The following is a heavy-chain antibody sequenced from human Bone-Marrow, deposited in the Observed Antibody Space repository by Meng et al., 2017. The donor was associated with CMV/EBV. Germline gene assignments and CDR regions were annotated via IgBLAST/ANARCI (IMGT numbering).Heavy chain of an antibody. J-gene: IGHJ6*02. CDR2: ISSSGSTI. V-gene: IGHV3-48*03. Sequence: GESLKISCAASGFTFSSYEMNWVRQAPGKGLERVSYISSSGSTIYYADSVKGRFTISRDNSKNTLYLQMNSLRAEDTAVYYCAREGVIANYYYYGMDVWGQGTTVTVSS. CDR1: GFTFSSYE. CDR3: AREGVIANYYYYGMDV. D-gene: IGHD2-21*01.